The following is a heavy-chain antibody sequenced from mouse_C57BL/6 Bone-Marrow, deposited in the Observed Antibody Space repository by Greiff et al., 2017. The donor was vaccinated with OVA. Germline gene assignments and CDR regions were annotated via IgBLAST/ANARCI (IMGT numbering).Heavy chain of an antibody. Sequence: LKQSGPELVKPGASVKISCKASGYSFTDYNMNWVKQSNGKSLEWIGVINPNYGTTSYNQKFKGKATLTVDQSSSTAYMQLNSLTSEDSAVYCCAIYDYGGGWEFADWGQGTLVTVSA. V-gene: IGHV1-39*01. D-gene: IGHD2-4*01. CDR3: AIYDYGGGWEFAD. J-gene: IGHJ3*01. CDR1: GYSFTDYN. CDR2: INPNYGTT.